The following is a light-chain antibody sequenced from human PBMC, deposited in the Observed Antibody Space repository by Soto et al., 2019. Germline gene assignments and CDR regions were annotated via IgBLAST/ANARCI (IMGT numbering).Light chain of an antibody. CDR3: SSYRNSRTVV. J-gene: IGLJ2*01. Sequence: QSALTQPASVSGSPGQSITISCTGTSSDVGGFNYVSRYQQHPGKAPKLIIYDVSNRPSGVSNRFSGSKSGNTASLTISGLQAEDEADYYCSSYRNSRTVVFGGGTKLTVL. CDR2: DVS. V-gene: IGLV2-14*01. CDR1: SSDVGGFNY.